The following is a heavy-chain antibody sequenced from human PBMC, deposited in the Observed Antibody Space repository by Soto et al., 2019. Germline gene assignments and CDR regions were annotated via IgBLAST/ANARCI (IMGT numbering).Heavy chain of an antibody. D-gene: IGHD2-21*02. V-gene: IGHV4-30-2*01. J-gene: IGHJ6*02. CDR2: IYHSGST. CDR3: ARDLWGYCGADCYPLDV. Sequence: SETLSLTCAVSGGSISSGGYSWSWIRQPPGKGLEWIGYIYHSGSTYYNPSLKSRVTISVDRSKNQFSLKLSSVTAADTAVYYCARDLWGYCGADCYPLDVWGQGTTVTVSS. CDR1: GGSISSGGYS.